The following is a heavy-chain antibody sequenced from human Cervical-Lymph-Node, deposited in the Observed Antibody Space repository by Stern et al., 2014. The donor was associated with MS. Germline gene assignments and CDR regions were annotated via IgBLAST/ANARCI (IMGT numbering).Heavy chain of an antibody. CDR2: ISGSGGST. D-gene: IGHD5-12*01. CDR1: GFTFSSYA. CDR3: VNNIVATQDFDY. V-gene: IGHV3-23*04. J-gene: IGHJ4*02. Sequence: EVQLVESGGGLVQPGGSLRLSCAASGFTFSSYAMSWVRQAPGKGLEWVSAISGSGGSTYYADSVKGRFTISRDNSMHTLYLQMNSLRAEDTAVYYCVNNIVATQDFDYWGQGTLVTVSS.